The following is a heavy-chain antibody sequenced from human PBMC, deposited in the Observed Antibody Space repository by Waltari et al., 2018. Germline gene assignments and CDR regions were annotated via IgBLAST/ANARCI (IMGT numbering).Heavy chain of an antibody. CDR1: GYTFTSYD. J-gene: IGHJ6*02. CDR2: MNPNRGNT. Sequence: QVQLVQSGAEVKKPGASVKVSCKASGYTFTSYDINWVRQATGQGLEWMGWMNPNRGNTGYAQKFQGRVTMTRNTSISTAYMELSSLRSEDTAVYYCARGRTMGDFWSGYYLDYYYYGMDVWGQGTTVTVSS. V-gene: IGHV1-8*01. CDR3: ARGRTMGDFWSGYYLDYYYYGMDV. D-gene: IGHD3-3*01.